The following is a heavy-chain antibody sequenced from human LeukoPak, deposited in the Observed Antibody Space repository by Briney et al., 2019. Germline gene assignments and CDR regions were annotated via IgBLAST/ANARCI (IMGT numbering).Heavy chain of an antibody. V-gene: IGHV4-4*07. CDR3: ARGFDSNYGFFDY. D-gene: IGHD4-11*01. CDR2: IYTNGNT. Sequence: SETLSLTCTVSGGSIINYYWSWIRQPAGEGLEWIGRIYTNGNTNYNPSLKSRVTVSVDTSKNRFSLKLTSVTAADTAVYYCARGFDSNYGFFDYWGRGTLVTVSS. CDR1: GGSIINYY. J-gene: IGHJ4*02.